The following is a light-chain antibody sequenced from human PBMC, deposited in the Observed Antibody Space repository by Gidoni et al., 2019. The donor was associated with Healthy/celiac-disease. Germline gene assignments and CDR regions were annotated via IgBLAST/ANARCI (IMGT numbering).Light chain of an antibody. CDR2: DAS. V-gene: IGKV3-11*01. J-gene: IGKJ3*01. Sequence: EIVLTQSPATLSLSPGEGATLSCRASQRVSSYLAWYQQKPGQAHRLLIYDASNRATGIPARFSGSGSGTDFTLTISSLEPEDFAVYYCQQRSNWPPGVTFGPGTKVDIK. CDR1: QRVSSY. CDR3: QQRSNWPPGVT.